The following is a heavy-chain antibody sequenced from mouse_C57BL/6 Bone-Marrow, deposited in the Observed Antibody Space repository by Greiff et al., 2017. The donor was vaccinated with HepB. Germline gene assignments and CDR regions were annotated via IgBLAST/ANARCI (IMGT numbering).Heavy chain of an antibody. Sequence: VQLKQSGTVLARPGASVKMSCKTSGYTFTSYWMHWVKQRPGQGLEWIGAIYPGNSDTSYNQKFKGKAKLTAVTSASTAYMELSSLTNEDSAVYYCTRYPSDGYYGYFDVWGTGTTVTVSS. CDR2: IYPGNSDT. J-gene: IGHJ1*03. V-gene: IGHV1-5*01. D-gene: IGHD2-3*01. CDR1: GYTFTSYW. CDR3: TRYPSDGYYGYFDV.